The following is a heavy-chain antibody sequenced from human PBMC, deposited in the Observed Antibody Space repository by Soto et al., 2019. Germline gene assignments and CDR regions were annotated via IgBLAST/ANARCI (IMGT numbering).Heavy chain of an antibody. J-gene: IGHJ4*02. Sequence: GGSLRLSCSASGFTFSSYAMHWVRQAPGKGLEYVSAISSNGGSTYYADSVKGRFTISRDNSKNTLYLQMSSLRAEDTAVYYCVKGGYKLRYFDWLAYYFDYWGQGTLVTVSS. V-gene: IGHV3-64D*06. D-gene: IGHD3-9*01. CDR3: VKGGYKLRYFDWLAYYFDY. CDR1: GFTFSSYA. CDR2: ISSNGGST.